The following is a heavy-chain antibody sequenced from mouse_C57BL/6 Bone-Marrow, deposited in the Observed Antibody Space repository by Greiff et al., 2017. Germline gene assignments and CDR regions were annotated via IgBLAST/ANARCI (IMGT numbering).Heavy chain of an antibody. CDR3: ARAAYYSNPYFDY. D-gene: IGHD2-5*01. Sequence: EVQVVESGGGLVQPGESLKLSCESNEYEFPSHDMSWVRKTPEKRLELVAAINSDGGSTYYPDTMERRFIVSRDNTKKTLYLQMSSLRSEDTALYYCARAAYYSNPYFDYWGQGTTLTVSS. V-gene: IGHV5-2*01. J-gene: IGHJ2*01. CDR2: INSDGGST. CDR1: EYEFPSHD.